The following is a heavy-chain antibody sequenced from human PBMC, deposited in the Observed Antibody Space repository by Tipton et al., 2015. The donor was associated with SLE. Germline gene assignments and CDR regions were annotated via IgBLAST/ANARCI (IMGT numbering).Heavy chain of an antibody. CDR3: ATRGYHQTWIDP. Sequence: SLRLSCVASGFTFSRYEMNWVRQAPGKGLEWIANINFTGSPIYYADSVKGRFTISRDDAKKSVFLQMNSLRVEDTAVYYCATRGYHQTWIDPWGQGTLVTVSS. V-gene: IGHV3-48*03. CDR1: GFTFSRYE. D-gene: IGHD5-12*01. J-gene: IGHJ5*02. CDR2: INFTGSPI.